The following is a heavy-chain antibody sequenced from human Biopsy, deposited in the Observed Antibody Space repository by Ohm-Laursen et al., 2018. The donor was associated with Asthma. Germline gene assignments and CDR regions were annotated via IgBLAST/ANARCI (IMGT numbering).Heavy chain of an antibody. CDR3: ARGVDRVTGLLDHFDS. D-gene: IGHD2-21*02. Sequence: PSQTLSLTCTVSGGSINNFYWSWIRQPPGKGLESIGHVYYSGSTNYNPSLKSRVTISIDVSKNQFSLKLTSVTAADTAVYYCARGVDRVTGLLDHFDSWGQGTLVTVSS. V-gene: IGHV4-59*01. CDR1: GGSINNFY. J-gene: IGHJ4*02. CDR2: VYYSGST.